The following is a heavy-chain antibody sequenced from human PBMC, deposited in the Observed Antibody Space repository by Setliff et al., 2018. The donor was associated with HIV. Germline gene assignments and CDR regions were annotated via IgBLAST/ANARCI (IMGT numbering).Heavy chain of an antibody. CDR2: INHSGST. V-gene: IGHV4-34*01. CDR3: ARVSRLHPFDP. D-gene: IGHD2-15*01. CDR1: GGSFSGYY. J-gene: IGHJ5*02. Sequence: SETLSLTCAVYGGSFSGYYWSWIRQPPGKGLEWIGEINHSGSTNYNPSLKSRVTILVDTSKNQFSLKLSSVTAADTAVYYCARVSRLHPFDPWGQGTLVTVSS.